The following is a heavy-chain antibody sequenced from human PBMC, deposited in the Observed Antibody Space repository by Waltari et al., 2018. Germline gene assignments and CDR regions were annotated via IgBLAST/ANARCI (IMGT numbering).Heavy chain of an antibody. D-gene: IGHD6-19*01. Sequence: QVQLQESGPGLVKPSQTLSLTCTVSGGSISSGGYYWSWIRQHPGKGLEWIGYIYHSGSTYYNPALKSRVTISVDRSKNQFSLKLSSVTAADTAVYYCARGPGIAVEFDYWGQGTLVTVSS. CDR1: GGSISSGGYY. CDR2: IYHSGST. CDR3: ARGPGIAVEFDY. J-gene: IGHJ4*02. V-gene: IGHV4-31*03.